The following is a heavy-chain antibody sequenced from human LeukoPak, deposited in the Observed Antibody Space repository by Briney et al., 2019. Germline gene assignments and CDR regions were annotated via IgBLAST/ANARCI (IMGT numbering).Heavy chain of an antibody. Sequence: GSLRLSCAASEFTFSSYAMLWVRQAPGKGLEWVSAISGSGGSTYYADSVKGRFTVSRDNSKNTLYLQMNSLRAADTAVYYCQARHGYWGHGTLVTVSS. D-gene: IGHD6-6*01. V-gene: IGHV3-23*01. CDR1: EFTFSSYA. CDR3: QARHGY. J-gene: IGHJ4*01. CDR2: ISGSGGST.